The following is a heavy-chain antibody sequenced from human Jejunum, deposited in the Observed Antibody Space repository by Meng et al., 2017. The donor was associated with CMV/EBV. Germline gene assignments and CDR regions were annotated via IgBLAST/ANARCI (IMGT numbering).Heavy chain of an antibody. D-gene: IGHD3-22*01. CDR1: TLRMYS. V-gene: IGHV3-48*04. J-gene: IGHJ5*02. CDR3: VRDQGGGYQYHSDL. Sequence: TLRMYSMSWVRQAPGKGLEWVAHITSATTTLSYADSVKDRFTVSRDNVKNSVYLQMNSLRVDDSAVYYGVRDQGGGYQYHSDLWGQGTLVTVSS. CDR2: ITSATTTL.